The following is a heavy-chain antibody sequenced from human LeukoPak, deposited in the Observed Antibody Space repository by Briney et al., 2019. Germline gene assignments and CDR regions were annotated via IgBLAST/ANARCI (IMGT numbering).Heavy chain of an antibody. CDR1: GGSISGSSYY. V-gene: IGHV4-39*02. CDR3: ARGGVRYFGWLPFDY. J-gene: IGHJ4*02. D-gene: IGHD3-9*01. Sequence: SETLSLTCTVSGGSISGSSYYWGWIRQPPGKGLEWIGSIYYSGSTYYNPSLKSRVTISVDTSKNQFSLKLNSVTATDTAVYYCARGGVRYFGWLPFDYWGQGTLVTVSS. CDR2: IYYSGST.